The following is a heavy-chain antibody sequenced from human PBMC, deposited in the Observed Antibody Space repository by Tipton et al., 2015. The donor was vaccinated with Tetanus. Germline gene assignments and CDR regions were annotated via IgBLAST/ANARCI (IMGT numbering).Heavy chain of an antibody. J-gene: IGHJ4*02. Sequence: TLSLTCTVSGGSISRSPYYWGWIRQSPGKGLEWIGSILYSGSTYYTPSLKSRVTVSVDTSTNQFSLNLNSVTAADTGVYYCARQSRGSISYWGRGTLVTVSS. V-gene: IGHV4-39*01. CDR3: ARQSRGSISY. D-gene: IGHD2/OR15-2a*01. CDR2: ILYSGST. CDR1: GGSISRSPYY.